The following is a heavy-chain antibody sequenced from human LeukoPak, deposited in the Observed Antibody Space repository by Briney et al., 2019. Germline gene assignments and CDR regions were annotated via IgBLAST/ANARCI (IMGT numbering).Heavy chain of an antibody. J-gene: IGHJ4*02. CDR3: ARDRAVAYDY. D-gene: IGHD6-19*01. V-gene: IGHV3-48*03. Sequence: CGILRCSYGASGFKIINYERHWVRKTTGKGLEWVSYFSSSGSTIYYADSVKGRFTISRDNAKNSLYLQMNSLRAEDTAVYYCARDRAVAYDYWGQGTLVTVSS. CDR2: FSSSGSTI. CDR1: GFKIINYE.